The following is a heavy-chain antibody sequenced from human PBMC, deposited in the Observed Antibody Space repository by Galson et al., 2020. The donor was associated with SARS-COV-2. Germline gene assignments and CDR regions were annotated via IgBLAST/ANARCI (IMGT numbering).Heavy chain of an antibody. Sequence: SETLSLTCTVSGGSMTGFFWSWIRQPPGKGLEWVAYIYYTGATRYNPSLKSRLSISLDTSKNHFSLKLSSLTAADTAFYYCARHAPVGLIKEGFDPWGQGALVTVSS. J-gene: IGHJ5*02. V-gene: IGHV4-59*08. D-gene: IGHD3-9*01. CDR2: IYYTGAT. CDR3: ARHAPVGLIKEGFDP. CDR1: GGSMTGFF.